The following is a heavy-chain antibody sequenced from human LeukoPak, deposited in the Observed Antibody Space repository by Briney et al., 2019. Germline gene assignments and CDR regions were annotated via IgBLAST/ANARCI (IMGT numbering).Heavy chain of an antibody. CDR2: IKEDGSEI. Sequence: GGSLRLSCAASGFTFSSHWMSWVRQAPGKGLEWVANIKEDGSEIYYVDSVKGRFTISRDNSKNTLYLQMNSLRAEDTAVYYCARIRFGEVVYGMDVWGKGTTVTVSS. V-gene: IGHV3-7*01. CDR1: GFTFSSHW. D-gene: IGHD3-10*01. J-gene: IGHJ6*04. CDR3: ARIRFGEVVYGMDV.